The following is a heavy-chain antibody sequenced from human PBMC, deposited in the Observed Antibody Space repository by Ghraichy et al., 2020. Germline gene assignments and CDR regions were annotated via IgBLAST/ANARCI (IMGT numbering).Heavy chain of an antibody. CDR1: GFTFSSYA. CDR2: ISGSGSST. J-gene: IGHJ4*02. V-gene: IGHV3-23*01. Sequence: GGSLRLSCAASGFTFSSYAMSWVRQAPGKGLEWVSVISGSGSSTYYAHSVKGRFTISRDNSKNTLYLQMNGLRAGDAAVYYCAKDRDIVVTVAALFHYWGQGTLVTVSS. CDR3: AKDRDIVVTVAALFHY. D-gene: IGHD2-15*01.